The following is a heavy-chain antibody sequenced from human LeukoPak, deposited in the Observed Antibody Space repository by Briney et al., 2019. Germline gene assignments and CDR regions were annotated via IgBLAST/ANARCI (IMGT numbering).Heavy chain of an antibody. V-gene: IGHV3-11*01. CDR3: ARRTYSNYFFDY. D-gene: IGHD4-11*01. Sequence: PGGSLRLSCAASGFTFSDYYMNWIRQAPGQGLEWVSYISGSGDSKFYADSVKGRFTISRDNVKNSLYLQMNSLRAEDTAVYYCARRTYSNYFFDYWGQGTLVTVSS. J-gene: IGHJ4*02. CDR2: ISGSGDSK. CDR1: GFTFSDYY.